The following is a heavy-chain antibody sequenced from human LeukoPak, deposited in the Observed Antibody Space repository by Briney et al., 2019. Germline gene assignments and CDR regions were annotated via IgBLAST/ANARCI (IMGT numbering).Heavy chain of an antibody. V-gene: IGHV3-23*01. CDR1: GFTFSSYA. CDR2: ISGSGGST. Sequence: GGSLRLSCAASGFTFSSYAMSWVRQARGKGLEWVSAISGSGGSTYYADSVKGRFTISRDNSKNTLYLQMNSLRAEDTAVYYCAKDLEARDDILTGDFDYWGQGTLVTVSS. J-gene: IGHJ4*02. CDR3: AKDLEARDDILTGDFDY. D-gene: IGHD3-9*01.